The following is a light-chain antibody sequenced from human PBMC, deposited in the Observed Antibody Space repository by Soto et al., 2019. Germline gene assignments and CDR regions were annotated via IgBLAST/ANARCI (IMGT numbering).Light chain of an antibody. CDR2: STS. CDR3: LQHNNYPFT. V-gene: IGKV1-17*01. CDR1: QGISND. Sequence: DIQMTQSPSSLSASVGNRITITCRASQGISNDLGWFQQKPEKAPQRLIYSTSSFHPGIPSWFSGSWSGAYFPLTISTLPPDDFATYYCLQHNNYPFTFGGGTKVEIK. J-gene: IGKJ4*01.